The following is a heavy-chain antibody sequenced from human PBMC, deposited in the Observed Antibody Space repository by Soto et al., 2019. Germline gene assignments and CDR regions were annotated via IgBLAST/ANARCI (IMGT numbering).Heavy chain of an antibody. CDR1: GYTFTSYD. V-gene: IGHV1-8*01. CDR2: MNPNSGKT. Sequence: QVQLVQSGAEVKKPGASVKVSCQASGYTFTSYDINWVRQATGQGLEWMGWMNPNSGKTGYAQKFQGRVTMTRNTSISTAYMELSSLRSEDTAVYYCARRGYSSSWGYWYFDLWGRGTLVIVSS. J-gene: IGHJ2*01. D-gene: IGHD6-13*01. CDR3: ARRGYSSSWGYWYFDL.